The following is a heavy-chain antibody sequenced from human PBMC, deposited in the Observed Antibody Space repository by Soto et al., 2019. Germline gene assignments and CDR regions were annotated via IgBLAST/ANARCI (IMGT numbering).Heavy chain of an antibody. CDR2: IIPIFNTT. J-gene: IGHJ4*02. CDR1: GVSFRACT. D-gene: IGHD3-10*01. CDR3: AREEEELVRGVPYFDF. Sequence: PGASVKVSCKASGVSFRACTVTWVRQAPGQGLEWMGGIIPIFNTTNSAQKFQGRLTLSADASTSTVYMELASLTSEDTAVYYCAREEEELVRGVPYFDFWGQGTVVTVSS. V-gene: IGHV1-69*13.